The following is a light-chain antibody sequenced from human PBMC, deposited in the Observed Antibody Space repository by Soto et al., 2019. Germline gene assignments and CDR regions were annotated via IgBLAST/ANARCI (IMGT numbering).Light chain of an antibody. CDR3: QVWDVDSDHVV. CDR2: NDG. J-gene: IGLJ3*02. CDR1: VIGSKS. V-gene: IGLV3-21*02. Sequence: SYELTQSPSVLVAPGQTARIACGGNVIGSKSVHWYQRKPGQAPVLVVYNDGDRPSGISERFSGSNSGNTATLTISSVAAGDEADYYCQVWDVDSDHVVFGGGTKLTVL.